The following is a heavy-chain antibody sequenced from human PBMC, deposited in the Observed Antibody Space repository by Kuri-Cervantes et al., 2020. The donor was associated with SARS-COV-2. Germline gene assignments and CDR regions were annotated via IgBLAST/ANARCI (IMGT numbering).Heavy chain of an antibody. CDR3: ARLYDSSGYHYPAFDY. D-gene: IGHD3-22*01. Sequence: GSLRLSCIVSGGSISGGGYYWSWIRQHPGKGLEWIGSIHYSGSTYYNPSLKTRVTISVDTSKNQFSLRLSSVTAADTAVYYCARLYDSSGYHYPAFDYWGQGTLVTVSS. J-gene: IGHJ4*02. CDR1: GGSISGGGYY. CDR2: IHYSGST. V-gene: IGHV4-39*01.